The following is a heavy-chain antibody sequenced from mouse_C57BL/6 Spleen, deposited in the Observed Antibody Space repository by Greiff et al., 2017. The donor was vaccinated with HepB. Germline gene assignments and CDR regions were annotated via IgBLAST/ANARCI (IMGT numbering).Heavy chain of an antibody. D-gene: IGHD1-1*01. J-gene: IGHJ4*01. CDR1: GYTFTSYW. CDR3: ARSYGSSPHAMDY. CDR2: INPSNGGT. Sequence: VQLQQPGTELVKPGASVKLYCKASGYTFTSYWMHWVKQRPGQGLEWIGNINPSNGGTNYNEKFKSKATLTVDKSSSTAYMQLSSLTSEDSAVYYCARSYGSSPHAMDYWGQGTSVTVSS. V-gene: IGHV1-53*01.